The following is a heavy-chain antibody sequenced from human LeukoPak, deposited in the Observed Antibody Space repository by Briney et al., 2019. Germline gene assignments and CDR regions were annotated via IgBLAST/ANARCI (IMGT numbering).Heavy chain of an antibody. CDR2: IYYSGST. Sequence: PSETLSLTCTVSGHSISRYYWSWIRQPPGKGLEWIGYIYYSGSTNYNPSLKSRVTISVDTSKNQFSLKLSSVTAADTAVYYCARENGDFGAFDIWGQGTMVTVSS. CDR3: ARENGDFGAFDI. J-gene: IGHJ3*02. D-gene: IGHD4-17*01. CDR1: GHSISRYY. V-gene: IGHV4-59*01.